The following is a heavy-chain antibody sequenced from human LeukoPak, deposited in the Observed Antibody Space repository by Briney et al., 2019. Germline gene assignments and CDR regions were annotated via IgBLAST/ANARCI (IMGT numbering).Heavy chain of an antibody. CDR3: ARVSTNGDYTTFDY. V-gene: IGHV1-18*01. Sequence: ASVKVSCKASGYTFTSYGISWVRQAPGQGLEWIGWISAYNGNTNYAQKLQGRVTMTTDTSTSTAYMELRSLRSDDTTVYYCARVSTNGDYTTFDYWGQGTLVTVSS. CDR2: ISAYNGNT. J-gene: IGHJ4*02. CDR1: GYTFTSYG. D-gene: IGHD4-17*01.